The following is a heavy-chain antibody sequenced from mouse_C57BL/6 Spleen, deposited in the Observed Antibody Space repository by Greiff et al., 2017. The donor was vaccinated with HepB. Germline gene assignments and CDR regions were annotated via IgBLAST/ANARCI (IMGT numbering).Heavy chain of an antibody. CDR3: TRTPTTVGDYAMDY. D-gene: IGHD1-1*01. CDR2: IDPETGGT. Sequence: QVQLQQSGAELVRPGASVTLSCKASGYTFTDYEMHWVKQTPVHGLEWIGAIDPETGGTAYNQKFKGKAILTADKSSSTAYMELRSLTSEDSAVYDCTRTPTTVGDYAMDYWGQGTSVTVSS. V-gene: IGHV1-15*01. J-gene: IGHJ4*01. CDR1: GYTFTDYE.